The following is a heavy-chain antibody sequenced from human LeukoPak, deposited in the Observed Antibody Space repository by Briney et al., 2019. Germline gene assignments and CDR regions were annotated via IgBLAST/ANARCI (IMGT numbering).Heavy chain of an antibody. D-gene: IGHD4-17*01. CDR2: NSGGGETT. Sequence: GGSLRLSCAASGFTFKNYAMNRVREAPGKGLEWVSSNSGGGETTYYADSAKGRFTISRDNSQNTLYLQMNSLRAEDTAVYYCARDYADYVGYFFFDYWGQGTLVTVSS. V-gene: IGHV3-23*01. J-gene: IGHJ4*02. CDR1: GFTFKNYA. CDR3: ARDYADYVGYFFFDY.